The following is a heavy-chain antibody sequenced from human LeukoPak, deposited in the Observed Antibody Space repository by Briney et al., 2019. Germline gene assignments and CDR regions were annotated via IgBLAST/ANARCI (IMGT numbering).Heavy chain of an antibody. CDR1: GFTFSTYW. CDR2: INPDGSRT. CDR3: ARPAYYYDSSGYYGGAFDI. V-gene: IGHV3-74*01. D-gene: IGHD3-22*01. Sequence: PGGSLRLSCAASGFTFSTYWVHWVRQAPGKGLVWVSRINPDGSRTDYADSVKGRFTISRDNAKNTLYLQMNSLRAEDTAVYYCARPAYYYDSSGYYGGAFDIWGQGTMVTVSS. J-gene: IGHJ3*02.